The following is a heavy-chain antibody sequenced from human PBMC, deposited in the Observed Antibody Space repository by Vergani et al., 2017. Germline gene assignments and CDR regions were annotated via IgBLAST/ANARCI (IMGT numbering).Heavy chain of an antibody. Sequence: LEESGGGSVKPGGSLRLSCAASGFKFSDHYMSWIRQAPGKGLEWVLHISPGSSTVSYTDSVTGLFTVSSDNDNNSLTLDMTTLRVEDTAVYYCAKNPGISTTRHYYAMDVWGQGTTVTVSS. CDR1: GFKFSDHY. J-gene: IGHJ6*02. V-gene: IGHV3-11*04. CDR3: AKNPGISTTRHYYAMDV. CDR2: ISPGSSTV. D-gene: IGHD1-1*01.